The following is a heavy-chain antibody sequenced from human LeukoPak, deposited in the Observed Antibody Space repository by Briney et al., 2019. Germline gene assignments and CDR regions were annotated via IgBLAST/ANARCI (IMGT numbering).Heavy chain of an antibody. CDR2: IYYSGST. Sequence: SETLSLTCTVSGGSISSYYWSWIRQPPGKGLEWIGYIYYSGSTNYNPSLKSRVTISVDTSKNQFSLKLSSVTAADTAVYYCARDLWFRELLWPSAFGIWGQGTMVTVSS. CDR3: ARDLWFRELLWPSAFGI. V-gene: IGHV4-59*08. J-gene: IGHJ3*02. CDR1: GGSISSYY. D-gene: IGHD3-10*01.